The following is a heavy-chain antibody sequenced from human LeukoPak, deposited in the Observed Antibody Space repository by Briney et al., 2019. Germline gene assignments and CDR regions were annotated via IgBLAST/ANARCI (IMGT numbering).Heavy chain of an antibody. D-gene: IGHD3-16*02. V-gene: IGHV1-69*05. CDR2: IIPIFGTV. Sequence: ASVKASCKASGGTFSSYAISWVRQAPGQGLEWMGGIIPIFGTVNYAQKFQGRVTITTDESTSTAYMELSSLRSEDTAVYYCARGPSYDYVWGSYRYDYYYYMDVWGKGTTVTVSS. CDR3: ARGPSYDYVWGSYRYDYYYYMDV. J-gene: IGHJ6*03. CDR1: GGTFSSYA.